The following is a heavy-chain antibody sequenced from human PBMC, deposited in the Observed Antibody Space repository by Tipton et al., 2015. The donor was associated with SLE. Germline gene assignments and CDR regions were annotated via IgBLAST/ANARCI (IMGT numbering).Heavy chain of an antibody. CDR3: ARDRASHRMGGIDY. Sequence: TLSLTCTVSGGSISSYYWSWIRQPPGKGLEWIGYIYYSGSTNYNPSLKSRVTISVDTSKNQFSLKLSSVTAADTAVYYCARDRASHRMGGIDYWGQGTLVTVSS. CDR1: GGSISSYY. D-gene: IGHD3-16*01. J-gene: IGHJ4*02. V-gene: IGHV4-59*12. CDR2: IYYSGST.